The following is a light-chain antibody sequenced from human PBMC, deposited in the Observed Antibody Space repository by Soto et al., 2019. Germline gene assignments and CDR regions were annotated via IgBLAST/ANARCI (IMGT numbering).Light chain of an antibody. V-gene: IGKV3-20*01. CDR2: DAS. CDR1: QTVRNNY. Sequence: VCTNYPGTLSFSPVERDTLSCRASQTVRNNYLAWYQQKPGQAPRLLIYDASSRATGIPDRFSGGGSGTDFTLTISRLEPEDFAVYYCQQFSSYPLTFGGGTKVDI. CDR3: QQFSSYPLT. J-gene: IGKJ4*01.